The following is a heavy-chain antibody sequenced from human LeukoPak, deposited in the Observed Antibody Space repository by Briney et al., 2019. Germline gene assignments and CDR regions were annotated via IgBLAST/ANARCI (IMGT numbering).Heavy chain of an antibody. CDR1: GFTFSNYA. D-gene: IGHD3-22*01. Sequence: PGGSLRLSCAASGFTFSNYAMDWVRQAPGKGLEWVSVVSGSGGSTYYADSVKGRFTISRDNSKNTLYLQMNSLRAEDTAVYYCAKDYSSGYYYLDYWGQGTLVTVSS. CDR3: AKDYSSGYYYLDY. V-gene: IGHV3-23*01. CDR2: VSGSGGST. J-gene: IGHJ4*02.